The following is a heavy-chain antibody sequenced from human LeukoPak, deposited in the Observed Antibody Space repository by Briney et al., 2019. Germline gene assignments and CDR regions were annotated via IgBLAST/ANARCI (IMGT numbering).Heavy chain of an antibody. V-gene: IGHV3-7*01. CDR3: ARDPTRRFDL. CDR1: GFTFSSYW. J-gene: IGHJ4*02. Sequence: GGSLRLSCATSGFTFSSYWMTWVRQAPGKGLEWVASIVEDGSETYYLDSVKGRFTFSRDNAKNSLYLQMNSLGGEDTAVYYCARDPTRRFDLWGQGTLVTVSS. CDR2: IVEDGSET.